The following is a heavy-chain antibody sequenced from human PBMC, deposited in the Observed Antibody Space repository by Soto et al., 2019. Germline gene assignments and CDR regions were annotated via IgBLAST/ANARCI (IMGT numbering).Heavy chain of an antibody. V-gene: IGHV4-31*03. CDR2: IYYSGST. D-gene: IGHD3-9*01. Sequence: PSETLSLTCTVSGDSINSGAYCWSWIRQHPGEGLECIGYIYYSGSTYYNPSLKSRVTISVDTSKNQFSLKLSSVTAADTAVYYCARYNIRAGYFDFFDYWGQETLVTVSS. CDR3: ARYNIRAGYFDFFDY. CDR1: GDSINSGAYC. J-gene: IGHJ4*02.